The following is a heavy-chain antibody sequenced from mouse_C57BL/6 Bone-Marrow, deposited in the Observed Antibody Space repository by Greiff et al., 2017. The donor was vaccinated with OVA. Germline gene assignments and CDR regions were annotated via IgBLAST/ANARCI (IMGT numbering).Heavy chain of an antibody. V-gene: IGHV1-55*01. CDR1: GYTFTSYW. CDR3: ARGQRRLRLAWFAY. Sequence: QVQLKQPGAELVKPGASVKMSCKASGYTFTSYWITWVKQRPGQGLEWIGDIYPGSGSTNYNEKFKSKATLTVDTSSSKAYMQLSSLTSEDSAVYYCARGQRRLRLAWFAYWGQGTLVTVSA. J-gene: IGHJ3*01. D-gene: IGHD3-2*02. CDR2: IYPGSGST.